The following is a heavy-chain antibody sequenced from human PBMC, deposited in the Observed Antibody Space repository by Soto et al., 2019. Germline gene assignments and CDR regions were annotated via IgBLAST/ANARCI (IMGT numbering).Heavy chain of an antibody. V-gene: IGHV4-59*01. D-gene: IGHD5-12*01. CDR1: GGSISSYY. Sequence: PSETLSLTCTVSGGSISSYYWSWIRQPPGKGLEWIGYIYYSGSTNYNPSLKSRVTISVDTSKNQFSLKLSSVTAADTAVYYCARDKGGYSGYDLPHYDAFDIWGQGTMVTVSS. CDR2: IYYSGST. CDR3: ARDKGGYSGYDLPHYDAFDI. J-gene: IGHJ3*02.